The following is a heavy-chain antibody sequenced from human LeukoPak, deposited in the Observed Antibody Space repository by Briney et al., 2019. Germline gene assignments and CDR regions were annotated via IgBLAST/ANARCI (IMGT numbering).Heavy chain of an antibody. CDR2: ISGSGGST. V-gene: IGHV3-23*01. D-gene: IGHD2-15*01. J-gene: IGHJ4*02. CDR3: AKVYCSGGSCYSGFDY. Sequence: GGSLRLSCAASGFTFSSYAMSWVRQAPGKGLEWVSGISGSGGSTYYADSVKGRFTISRDNSKNTLYLQMNSLRAEDTAVYYCAKVYCSGGSCYSGFDYWGQGILVTVYS. CDR1: GFTFSSYA.